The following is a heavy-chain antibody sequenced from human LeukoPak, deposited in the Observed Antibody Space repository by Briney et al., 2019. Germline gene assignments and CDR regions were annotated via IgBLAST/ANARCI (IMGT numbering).Heavy chain of an antibody. CDR2: ISGSGGST. CDR3: AKGGVGSLLRWFDP. Sequence: GGSLRLSCAASGFTFSSYGMSWVRQAPGKGLEWVSAISGSGGSTYYADSVKGRFTISRDNSKNTLYLQMNSLRAEDTAVYYCAKGGVGSLLRWFDPWGQGTLVTVSS. J-gene: IGHJ5*02. V-gene: IGHV3-23*01. D-gene: IGHD3-10*01. CDR1: GFTFSSYG.